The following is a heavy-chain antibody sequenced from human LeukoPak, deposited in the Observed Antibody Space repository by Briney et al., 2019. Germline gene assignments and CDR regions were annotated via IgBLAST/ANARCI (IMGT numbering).Heavy chain of an antibody. CDR2: TYYRSKWYN. D-gene: IGHD6-19*01. CDR3: ARGRIAVAGARSIWFDP. CDR1: GDSVSSNSAA. V-gene: IGHV6-1*01. J-gene: IGHJ5*02. Sequence: TSQTLSFTCAISGDSVSSNSAAWNWIRQSPSRGLEWLGRTYYRSKWYNDYAVSVKSRITINPDTSKNQFSLQLNSVTPEDTAVYYCARGRIAVAGARSIWFDPWGQGTLVTVSS.